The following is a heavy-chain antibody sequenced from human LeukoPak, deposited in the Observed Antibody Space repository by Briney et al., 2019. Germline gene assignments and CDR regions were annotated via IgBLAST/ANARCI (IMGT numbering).Heavy chain of an antibody. CDR3: ARGGVYYDFWSGYHDAFDI. D-gene: IGHD3-3*01. Sequence: ASVKVSCKASGYTVTSYDINWVRQATGQGLEWMGWMNPNSGNTGYAQKFQGRVTITRNTSIRTAYMELSSLRSEDTAVYYCARGGVYYDFWSGYHDAFDIWGQGTMVTVSS. CDR1: GYTVTSYD. CDR2: MNPNSGNT. J-gene: IGHJ3*02. V-gene: IGHV1-8*03.